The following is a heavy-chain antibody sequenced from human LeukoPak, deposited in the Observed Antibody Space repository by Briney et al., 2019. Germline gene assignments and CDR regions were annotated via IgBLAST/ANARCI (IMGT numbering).Heavy chain of an antibody. V-gene: IGHV4-30-4*01. CDR3: ARDSSGYSPTFDY. CDR2: IYYSGTT. J-gene: IGHJ4*02. Sequence: SETLSLTCTVSGGSLSSGNYYWTWIRQPPGKVLEWIGYIYYSGTTYYNPSLKSRVTISLDTSKNQSSLKLSSVTAADTAVYYCARDSSGYSPTFDYWGQGSLVTVSS. D-gene: IGHD6-19*01. CDR1: GGSLSSGNYY.